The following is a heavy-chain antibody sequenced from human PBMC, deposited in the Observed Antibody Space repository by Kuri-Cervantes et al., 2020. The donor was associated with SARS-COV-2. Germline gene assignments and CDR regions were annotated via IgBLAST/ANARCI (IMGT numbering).Heavy chain of an antibody. J-gene: IGHJ6*02. CDR1: GFTFSSYG. Sequence: GESLKISCAASGFTFSSYGMHWVRQAPGKGLEWVAVISYDGSNKYYADSVKGRFTISRDNAKNSLYLQMNSLRAEDTAVYYCARDLGILTGYYSHYYYYYGMDVWGQGTTVTDSS. V-gene: IGHV3-30*03. CDR3: ARDLGILTGYYSHYYYYYGMDV. D-gene: IGHD3-9*01. CDR2: ISYDGSNK.